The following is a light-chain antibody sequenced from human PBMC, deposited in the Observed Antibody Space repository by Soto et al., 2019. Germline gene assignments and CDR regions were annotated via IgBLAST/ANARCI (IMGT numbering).Light chain of an antibody. CDR2: KAS. Sequence: DLQMTQSPSTLSASVGDRVTITCRASQSISSWLAWYQQKPGKAPKLLIYKASSLESGFPSRFSGSGSGTEFTLTISSLQPDDFATYYCQQYNSYWTFGQGTKVEIK. J-gene: IGKJ1*01. V-gene: IGKV1-5*03. CDR1: QSISSW. CDR3: QQYNSYWT.